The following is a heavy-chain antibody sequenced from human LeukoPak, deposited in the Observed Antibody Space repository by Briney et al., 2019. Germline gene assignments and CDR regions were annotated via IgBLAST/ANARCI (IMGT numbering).Heavy chain of an antibody. CDR3: ARVRGGSGRSYAADAFDI. J-gene: IGHJ3*02. CDR1: RFTFSNYW. D-gene: IGHD1-26*01. Sequence: GGSLRLSCAASRFTFSNYWMHWVRQAPGKGLVWVSRIYNDGSSTSYADSVKGRFTISRDKAKSTLYLQMNSLRAEDTAVYYCARVRGGSGRSYAADAFDIWGQGTMVTVSS. CDR2: IYNDGSST. V-gene: IGHV3-74*01.